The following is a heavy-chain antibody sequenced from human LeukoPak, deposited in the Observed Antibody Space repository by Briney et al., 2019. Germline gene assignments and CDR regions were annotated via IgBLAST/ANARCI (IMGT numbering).Heavy chain of an antibody. V-gene: IGHV1-69*05. CDR1: GGTFSSYA. J-gene: IGHJ4*02. Sequence: ASVKVSCKASGGTFSSYAISWVRQAPGQGLEWMGRIITIFGTANYAQKLQGRVTITTDESTSTAYMELSSLRSEDTAVYYCASQPLRRNSSGPPQEFDYWGQGTLVTVSS. D-gene: IGHD3-22*01. CDR3: ASQPLRRNSSGPPQEFDY. CDR2: IITIFGTA.